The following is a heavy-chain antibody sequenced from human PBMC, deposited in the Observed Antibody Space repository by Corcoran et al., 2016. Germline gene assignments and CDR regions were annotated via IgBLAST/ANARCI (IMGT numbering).Heavy chain of an antibody. V-gene: IGHV4-39*07. CDR3: ARDKYSSSAGDWFDP. CDR2: IYYSGST. D-gene: IGHD6-6*01. CDR1: GGSISSSSYY. J-gene: IGHJ5*02. Sequence: QLQLQESGPGLVKPSETLSLTCTVSGGSISSSSYYWGWIRQPPGKGLEWIGSIYYSGSTYYNPSLKSRVTISVDTSKNQFSLKLSSVIARDPAVYYCARDKYSSSAGDWFDPWGQGTLVTVSS.